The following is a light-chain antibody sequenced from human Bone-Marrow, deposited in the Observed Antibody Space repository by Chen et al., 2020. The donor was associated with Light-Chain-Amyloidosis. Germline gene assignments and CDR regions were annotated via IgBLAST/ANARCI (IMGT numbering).Light chain of an antibody. CDR1: NIGSTS. CDR3: QVWDRSSDRPV. V-gene: IGLV3-21*02. CDR2: DDS. J-gene: IGLJ3*02. Sequence: SYVLTQPSSVSVAPGQTATSACGGNNIGSTSVHWYQHTPGQAPLLVVYDDSDRPSGILERLSGSNAGNTATLTISRVEAGDEADYYCQVWDRSSDRPVFGGGTKLTVL.